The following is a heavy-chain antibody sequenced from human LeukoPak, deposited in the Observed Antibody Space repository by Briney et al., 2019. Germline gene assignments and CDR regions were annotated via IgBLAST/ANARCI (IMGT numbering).Heavy chain of an antibody. CDR1: GFTFSNYA. V-gene: IGHV3-23*01. Sequence: GGSLRLSCAASGFTFSNYAMSWVRQAPGKGLEWVSVISDSGGSTNYADSVKGRFTFSRDNSENTLYLQMNSLRAEDTAVYYCARHLVAAVGSRNYFDYWGQGTLVTVSS. CDR2: ISDSGGST. J-gene: IGHJ4*02. D-gene: IGHD6-13*01. CDR3: ARHLVAAVGSRNYFDY.